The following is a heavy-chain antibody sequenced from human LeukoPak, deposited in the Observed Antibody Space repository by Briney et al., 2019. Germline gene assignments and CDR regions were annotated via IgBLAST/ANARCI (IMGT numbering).Heavy chain of an antibody. D-gene: IGHD3-16*01. CDR3: AKDQRPWGEGVFDY. J-gene: IGHJ4*02. Sequence: AGGSLRLSCAASGFTFSSCAMSWVRQAPGKGLEWVSAISGSGGSTYYADSVKGRFTISRDNSKNTLYLQMNSLRAEDTAVYYCAKDQRPWGEGVFDYWGQGTLVTVSS. CDR2: ISGSGGST. CDR1: GFTFSSCA. V-gene: IGHV3-23*01.